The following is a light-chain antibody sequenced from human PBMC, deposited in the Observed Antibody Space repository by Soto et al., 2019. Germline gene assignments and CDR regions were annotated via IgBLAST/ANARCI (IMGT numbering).Light chain of an antibody. CDR2: AAS. CDR1: QGISNY. V-gene: IGKV1-27*01. CDR3: QKYNIAPFT. Sequence: DIQMTQSPSSLSASVGDRVTITCRASQGISNYLAWYQQKPGKVPKLLIYAASTLQSGVPSRFSGSGSGTDFTLTISIRQPEDVATYYFQKYNIAPFTFGPGTKVDIK. J-gene: IGKJ3*01.